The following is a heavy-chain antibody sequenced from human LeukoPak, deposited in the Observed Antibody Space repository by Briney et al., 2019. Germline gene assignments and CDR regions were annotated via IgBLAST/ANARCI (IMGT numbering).Heavy chain of an antibody. CDR2: ISSSSSTI. Sequence: GGSLRLSCAASGFTFSSYSMNWVRQAPGKGLEWVSCISSSSSTIYYADSVKGRFTISRDNAKNSLYLQMNSLRAEDTAVYYCARDPAGGDYVDAFDIWGQGTMVTVSS. V-gene: IGHV3-48*01. D-gene: IGHD4-17*01. CDR3: ARDPAGGDYVDAFDI. J-gene: IGHJ3*02. CDR1: GFTFSSYS.